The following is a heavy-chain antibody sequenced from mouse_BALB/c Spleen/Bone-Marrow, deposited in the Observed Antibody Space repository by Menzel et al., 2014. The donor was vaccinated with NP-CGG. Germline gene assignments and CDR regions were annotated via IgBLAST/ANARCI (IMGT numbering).Heavy chain of an antibody. D-gene: IGHD2-4*01. Sequence: QVQLQQSGPELVKPGASVMISCKASGYTFTSYYIHWVKQRPGQGLEWIGWIYPGNVNTKYNEKFKGKATLTADKSSSTAYMQLSSLTSEDSAVYFCARRRGITTERDYFDYWGQGTTLTVSS. CDR2: IYPGNVNT. CDR1: GYTFTSYY. J-gene: IGHJ2*01. V-gene: IGHV1S56*01. CDR3: ARRRGITTERDYFDY.